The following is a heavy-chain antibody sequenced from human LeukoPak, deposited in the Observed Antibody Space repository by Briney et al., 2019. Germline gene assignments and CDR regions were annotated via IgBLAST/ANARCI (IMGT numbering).Heavy chain of an antibody. J-gene: IGHJ6*03. CDR3: ATAHCSGGSCYPLYYYYMDV. D-gene: IGHD2-15*01. CDR1: GYSISSGYY. CDR2: IYHSGST. V-gene: IGHV4-38-2*02. Sequence: PSETLSLTCTVSGYSISSGYYWGWIRQPPGKGLEWIGSIYHSGSTYYNPSLKSRVTISVDTSKNQFSLKLSSVTAADTAVYYCATAHCSGGSCYPLYYYYMDVWSKGTTVTVSS.